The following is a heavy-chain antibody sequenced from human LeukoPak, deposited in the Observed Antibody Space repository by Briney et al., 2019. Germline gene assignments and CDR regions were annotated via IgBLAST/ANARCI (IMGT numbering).Heavy chain of an antibody. CDR1: GFTFNRCG. J-gene: IGHJ6*02. D-gene: IGHD3-10*01. V-gene: IGHV3-30*18. CDR2: ITNDGSRQ. CDR3: VKSSGTNDYGMDA. Sequence: GGSLRLSCAASGFTFNRCGMHWVRQAPGKGLEWVAVITNDGSRQYYTDSVKGRFTISRDNSESTLSLQMNSLRDEDTAVYYCVKSSGTNDYGMDAWGQGTTVTVPS.